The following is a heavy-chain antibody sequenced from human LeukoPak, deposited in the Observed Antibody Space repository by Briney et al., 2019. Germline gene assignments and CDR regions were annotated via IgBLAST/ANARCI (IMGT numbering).Heavy chain of an antibody. J-gene: IGHJ5*02. CDR3: AREYGYQLLLYPSNWFDP. D-gene: IGHD2-2*01. V-gene: IGHV4-59*01. Sequence: SVTLSLTCTVSGGSISSYYWSWIRQPPGKGLEWIGYIYYSGSTNYNPSLKSRVTISVDTSKNQFSLKLSSVTAADTAVYYCAREYGYQLLLYPSNWFDPWGQGTLVTVSS. CDR1: GGSISSYY. CDR2: IYYSGST.